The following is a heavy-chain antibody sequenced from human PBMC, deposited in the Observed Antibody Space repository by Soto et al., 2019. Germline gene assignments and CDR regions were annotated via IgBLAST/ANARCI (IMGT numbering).Heavy chain of an antibody. V-gene: IGHV3-7*01. CDR1: GFTFTSYW. D-gene: IGHD3-9*01. CDR2: LKQEGSEK. Sequence: GGSLRLSCAASGFTFTSYWMSWVRQAPGKGLEWVANLKQEGSEKYYVDSVKGRFTISRDNAKNSLYLQMNSLRAEDTAVYYCARDESYDILTGYYTPQRFDYWGQGTLVTVS. J-gene: IGHJ4*02. CDR3: ARDESYDILTGYYTPQRFDY.